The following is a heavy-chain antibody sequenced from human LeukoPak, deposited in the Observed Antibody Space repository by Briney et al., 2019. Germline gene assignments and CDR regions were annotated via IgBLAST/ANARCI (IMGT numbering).Heavy chain of an antibody. Sequence: GGSLRLSCAASGFTFSSYGMHWVRQAPGKGLEWVAVISYDGSNKYYADSVKGRFTISRDNSKNTLYLQMNSLRAEDTAVCYCAKESDIVVVPAADYYYGMDVWGKGTTVTVSS. CDR2: ISYDGSNK. CDR1: GFTFSSYG. J-gene: IGHJ6*04. CDR3: AKESDIVVVPAADYYYGMDV. D-gene: IGHD2-2*01. V-gene: IGHV3-30*18.